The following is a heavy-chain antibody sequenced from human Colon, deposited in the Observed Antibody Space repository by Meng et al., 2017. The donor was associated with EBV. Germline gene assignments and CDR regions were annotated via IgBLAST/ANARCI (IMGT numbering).Heavy chain of an antibody. Sequence: LQRSWGPVLVAPSALPPLPGVVCGSASKSNYWWSWVRQPPGKGLEWIGEIYHGGNSNYNPSLKSRVTISVDRSNDQFSLSLSSVTAADTAVYYCARGNAYNAPSFDHWGQGTLVTVSS. CDR1: GSASKSNYW. CDR2: IYHGGNS. J-gene: IGHJ4*02. D-gene: IGHD5-24*01. CDR3: ARGNAYNAPSFDH. V-gene: IGHV4/OR15-8*01.